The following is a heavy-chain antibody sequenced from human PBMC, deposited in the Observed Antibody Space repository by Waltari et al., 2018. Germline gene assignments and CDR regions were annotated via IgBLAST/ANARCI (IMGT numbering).Heavy chain of an antibody. CDR3: VSWLMAHFDY. J-gene: IGHJ4*02. CDR1: GFIFSNYA. CDR2: IGYDGVNK. D-gene: IGHD3-10*01. Sequence: EVQLLESGGGLVQPGGSLRLSCAGSGFIFSNYAIIWVRQAPGGGLEWVSTIGYDGVNKHYADSVTGRFAISRDNPKNKVFLQMDSLRAEDTARYYCVSWLMAHFDYWGQGAQVTVSS. V-gene: IGHV3-23*01.